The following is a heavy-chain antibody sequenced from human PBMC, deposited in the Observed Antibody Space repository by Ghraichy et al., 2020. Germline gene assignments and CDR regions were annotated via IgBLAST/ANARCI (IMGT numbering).Heavy chain of an antibody. CDR3: ARDKRFLEWSPTQIYYYYGMDV. CDR1: GFTFSSYS. V-gene: IGHV3-21*01. CDR2: ISSSSSYI. D-gene: IGHD3-3*01. J-gene: IGHJ6*02. Sequence: GGSLRLSCAASGFTFSSYSMNWVRQAPGKGLEWVSSISSSSSYIYYADSVKGRFTISRDNAKNSLYLQMNSLRAEDTAVYYCARDKRFLEWSPTQIYYYYGMDVWGQGTTVTVSS.